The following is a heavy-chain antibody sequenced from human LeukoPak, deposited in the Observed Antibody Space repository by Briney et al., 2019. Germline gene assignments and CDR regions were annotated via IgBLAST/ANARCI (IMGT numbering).Heavy chain of an antibody. J-gene: IGHJ4*02. CDR1: GSIFTTYW. CDR2: IYPGDSDS. V-gene: IGHV5-51*01. CDR3: ARHGPDYGGFDY. Sequence: GASLKISCKGSGSIFTTYWIGWVRPLPGKGLEWMGIIYPGDSDSRYSPSFQGQVTMSADKSTSTAYLQWSSLKASDTAMYYCARHGPDYGGFDYWGRGTLVTVSS. D-gene: IGHD4-23*01.